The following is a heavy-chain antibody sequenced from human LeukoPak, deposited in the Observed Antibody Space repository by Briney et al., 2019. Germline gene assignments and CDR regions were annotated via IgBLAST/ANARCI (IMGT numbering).Heavy chain of an antibody. CDR1: GYTFTSYA. CDR3: VRVEYTGGGYYFDY. V-gene: IGHV1-3*01. J-gene: IGHJ4*02. CDR2: INAGNGNT. Sequence: ASVKVSCKASGYTFTSYAMHWVRQAPGQRLEWMGWINAGNGNTKYSQKFQGRVTITRDTSASTAYMELSSLRSEDTAVYYCVRVEYTGGGYYFDYWGQGILVTVSS. D-gene: IGHD3-16*01.